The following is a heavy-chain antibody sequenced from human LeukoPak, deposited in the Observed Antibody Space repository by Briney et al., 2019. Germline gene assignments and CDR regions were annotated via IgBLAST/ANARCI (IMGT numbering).Heavy chain of an antibody. CDR2: ISWNSGSI. CDR3: AKGIKGPLYGSGEALDY. J-gene: IGHJ4*02. CDR1: GFTFDDYA. Sequence: GGSLRLSCAASGFTFDDYAMHWVRQAPGKGLEWVSGISWNSGSIGYADSVEGRFTISRDNAKNSLYLQMNSLRAEDMALYYCAKGIKGPLYGSGEALDYWGQGTLVTVSS. V-gene: IGHV3-9*03. D-gene: IGHD3-10*01.